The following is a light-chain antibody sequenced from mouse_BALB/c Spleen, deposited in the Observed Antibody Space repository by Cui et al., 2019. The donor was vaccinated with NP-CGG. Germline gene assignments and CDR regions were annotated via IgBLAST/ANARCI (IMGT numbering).Light chain of an antibody. CDR3: ALWYSNHWV. CDR2: GTN. CDR1: TGAVTTSNY. J-gene: IGLJ1*01. Sequence: QPVVTPESSPTTSPGETVTLTCRSSTGAVTTSNYANWVQEKPDHLFTGLIGGTNNRAPGVPARFSGSLIGDKAVLTITGAQTEDEAIYFCALWYSNHWVFGGGTKLTVL. V-gene: IGLV1*01.